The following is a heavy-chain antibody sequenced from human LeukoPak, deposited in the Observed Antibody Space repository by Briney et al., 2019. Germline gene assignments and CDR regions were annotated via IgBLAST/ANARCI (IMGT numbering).Heavy chain of an antibody. Sequence: GGSLRLSCAASGFTFSSYSMNWVRQAPGKGLEWVSSISSSSSYIYYADSVKGRFTISRDNAKNSLYLQMNSLRAEDTAVYYCARDSSYYDSSGRSYYYYGMDVWGQGTTVTVSS. D-gene: IGHD3-22*01. V-gene: IGHV3-21*01. CDR3: ARDSSYYDSSGRSYYYYGMDV. CDR1: GFTFSSYS. CDR2: ISSSSSYI. J-gene: IGHJ6*02.